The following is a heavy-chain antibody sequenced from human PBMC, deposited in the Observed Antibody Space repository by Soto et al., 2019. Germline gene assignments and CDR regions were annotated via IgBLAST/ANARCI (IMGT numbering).Heavy chain of an antibody. CDR1: GYTFTSYA. CDR2: INAGNGNT. D-gene: IGHD3-3*01. Sequence: ASVKVSCKASGYTFTSYAMHCVRHAPGQRLEWMGWINAGNGNTKYSQKFQGRVTITRDTSASTAYMELSSLRSEDTAVYYCARGPGGTIFGVVIIPPHYLDVWGQGTTVTAP. CDR3: ARGPGGTIFGVVIIPPHYLDV. J-gene: IGHJ6*02. V-gene: IGHV1-3*01.